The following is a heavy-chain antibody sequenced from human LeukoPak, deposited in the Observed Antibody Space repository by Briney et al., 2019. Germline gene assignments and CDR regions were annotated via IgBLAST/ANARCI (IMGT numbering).Heavy chain of an antibody. CDR3: ARASGSYWWFDS. Sequence: ASVKVSFTASGYTFTGYYLHWVRQAPGQGLEWMGCVNPNSGDTNYAQKFQGSVTMTRDTSISTVYMELSRLRSDDTAVYYCARASGSYWWFDSWGQGTLVTVSS. CDR2: VNPNSGDT. J-gene: IGHJ5*01. D-gene: IGHD1-26*01. CDR1: GYTFTGYY. V-gene: IGHV1-2*02.